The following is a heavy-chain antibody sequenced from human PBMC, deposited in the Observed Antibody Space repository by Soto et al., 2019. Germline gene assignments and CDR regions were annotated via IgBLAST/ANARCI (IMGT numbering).Heavy chain of an antibody. D-gene: IGHD2-2*01. CDR1: GYTFTSYG. CDR2: ISAYNGNT. J-gene: IGHJ3*02. V-gene: IGHV1-18*01. Sequence: GASVKVSWKASGYTFTSYGISWVRQAPGQGLEWMGWISAYNGNTNYAQKLQGRVTMTTDTSTSTAYMELRSLRSDDTAVYYCARDLRYCSSTSCYAPQRRYSLSPGELAFDIWGQGTMVTVSS. CDR3: ARDLRYCSSTSCYAPQRRYSLSPGELAFDI.